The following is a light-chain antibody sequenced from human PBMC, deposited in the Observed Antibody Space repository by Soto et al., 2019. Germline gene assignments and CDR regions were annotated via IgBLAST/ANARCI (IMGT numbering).Light chain of an antibody. CDR3: QQYNNWPLWT. CDR1: QSVNSN. J-gene: IGKJ1*01. Sequence: EIVVTQSPATLSVSPGERATLSCRASQSVNSNLAWYKQKPGQAPRLLIYGASNRATGIPARFSGSGSGTEFTLTISSLQSEDFAVYYCQQYNNWPLWTFGQGTKVEIK. V-gene: IGKV3-15*01. CDR2: GAS.